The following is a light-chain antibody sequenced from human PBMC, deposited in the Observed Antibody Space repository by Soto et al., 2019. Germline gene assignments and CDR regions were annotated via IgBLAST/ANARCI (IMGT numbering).Light chain of an antibody. CDR2: DAS. CDR1: QSVSSY. J-gene: IGKJ5*01. CDR3: QQRGNWPPSIT. Sequence: EIVLTQSPANVSFSPWERATLSCRASQSVSSYLAWYQQKPGQAPRLLIYDASTRATGIPARFSGSGSGTDFTLTISSLEPEDFAVYYCQQRGNWPPSITFGQGTRLEIK. V-gene: IGKV3-11*01.